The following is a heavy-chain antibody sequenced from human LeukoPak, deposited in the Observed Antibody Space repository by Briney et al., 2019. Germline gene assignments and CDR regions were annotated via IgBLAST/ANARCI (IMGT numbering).Heavy chain of an antibody. D-gene: IGHD6-13*01. V-gene: IGHV1-69*05. J-gene: IGHJ4*02. CDR1: GYTFTSYG. CDR2: IIPIFGTA. Sequence: ASVKVSCKASGYTFTSYGISWVRQAPGQGLEWMGGIIPIFGTANYAQKFQGRVTITTDESTSTAYMELSSLRSEDTAVYYCARDRGIAAAVDLFDYWGQGTLVTVSS. CDR3: ARDRGIAAAVDLFDY.